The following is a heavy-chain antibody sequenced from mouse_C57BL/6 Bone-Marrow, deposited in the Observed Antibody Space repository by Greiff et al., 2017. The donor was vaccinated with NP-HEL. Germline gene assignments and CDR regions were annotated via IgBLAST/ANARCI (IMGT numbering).Heavy chain of an antibody. V-gene: IGHV1-52*01. J-gene: IGHJ4*01. CDR3: ASYYYGSSYDYAMDY. D-gene: IGHD1-1*01. Sequence: QVQLQQPGAELVRPGSSVKLSCKASGYTFTSYWMHWVKQRPIQGLEWIGNIDPSDSETHYTQKFKAKATLTVDKSSSTAYKQLSSLTAEDSAVYYCASYYYGSSYDYAMDYWGQGTSVTVSS. CDR2: IDPSDSET. CDR1: GYTFTSYW.